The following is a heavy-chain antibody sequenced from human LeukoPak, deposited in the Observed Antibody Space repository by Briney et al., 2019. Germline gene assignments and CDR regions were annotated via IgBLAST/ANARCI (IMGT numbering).Heavy chain of an antibody. V-gene: IGHV4-59*11. D-gene: IGHD6-25*01. Sequence: SETLSLTCTVSGGSISSHYWSWIRQPPGKGLEWIGYIYYSGSTNYNPSLKSRVTISVDTSKNQFSLKLSSVTAPDTAVYYCARGLGRAALFDYGGREPLVTVS. CDR1: GGSISSHY. CDR3: ARGLGRAALFDY. CDR2: IYYSGST. J-gene: IGHJ4*02.